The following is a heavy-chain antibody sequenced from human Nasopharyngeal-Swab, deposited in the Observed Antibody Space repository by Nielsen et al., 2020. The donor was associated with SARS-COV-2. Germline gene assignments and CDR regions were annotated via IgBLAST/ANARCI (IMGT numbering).Heavy chain of an antibody. J-gene: IGHJ6*02. CDR3: AKDRDSGDDSDDYYHYYGMDV. Sequence: GESLKISCAASGFTFRSYAISWVRQAPGKGLEWVSVISGSDHTTYYADSVKGRFTNSRDNSKNTVNLQMNSLRVEDTAIYYCAKDRDSGDDSDDYYHYYGMDVWGQGTTVTVFS. CDR2: ISGSDHTT. V-gene: IGHV3-23*01. CDR1: GFTFRSYA. D-gene: IGHD5-12*01.